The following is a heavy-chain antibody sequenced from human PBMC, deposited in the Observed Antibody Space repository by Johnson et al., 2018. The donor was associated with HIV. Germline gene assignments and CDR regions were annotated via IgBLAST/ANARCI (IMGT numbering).Heavy chain of an antibody. Sequence: QVQLVESGGGVVQPGRSLRLSCAASGFTFSSYAMHWVRQAPGKGLEWVAVISYDGSNKYYADSVKGRFTISRDNSKNTLYLQMNSLRAEDTAVYYCASEGGYCSSTSCYQDAVDIWGQGTMVTVAS. CDR2: ISYDGSNK. J-gene: IGHJ3*02. CDR1: GFTFSSYA. CDR3: ASEGGYCSSTSCYQDAVDI. D-gene: IGHD2-2*01. V-gene: IGHV3-30*04.